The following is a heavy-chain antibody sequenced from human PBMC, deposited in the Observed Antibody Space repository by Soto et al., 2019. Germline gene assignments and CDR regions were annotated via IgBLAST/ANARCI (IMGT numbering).Heavy chain of an antibody. J-gene: IGHJ6*02. D-gene: IGHD3-10*01. CDR3: ARDQAFVYFYGAGDYNGMDV. Sequence: GPPVKVSCKASGGTFSSYAISWVRQAPGQGLEWMGGIIPIFGTANYAQKFQGRVTITADKSTSTAYMELNSLRDEDTAVYYCARDQAFVYFYGAGDYNGMDVWGQGTTVTVSS. V-gene: IGHV1-69*06. CDR2: IIPIFGTA. CDR1: GGTFSSYA.